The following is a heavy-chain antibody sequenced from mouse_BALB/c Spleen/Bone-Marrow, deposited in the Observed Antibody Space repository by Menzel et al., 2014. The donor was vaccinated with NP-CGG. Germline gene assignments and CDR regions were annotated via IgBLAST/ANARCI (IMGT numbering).Heavy chain of an antibody. CDR1: GFTFSSNG. CDR3: AREDYYYAMDY. CDR2: INSNGGST. Sequence: EVQLVESGGGLVQSGGSLKLSCAASGFTFSSNGMSWVRQTPDKRLELVATINSNGGSTYYPDSVKGRFTISRDNAKNTLYLQMSSLKSEDTAMYYCAREDYYYAMDYWGQGTSVTVSS. J-gene: IGHJ4*01. V-gene: IGHV5-6-3*01.